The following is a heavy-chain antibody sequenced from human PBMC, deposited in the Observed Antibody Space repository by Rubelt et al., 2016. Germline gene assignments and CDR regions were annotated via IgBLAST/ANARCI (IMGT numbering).Heavy chain of an antibody. CDR1: GGSISSSSYY. D-gene: IGHD2-21*01. Sequence: LQLQESGPGLVKPSETLSLTCTVSGGSISSSSYYWGWIRQPPGKGLEWIGRIKSKTDGGTTDYASPVKGRFTISRDDSKNTLYLQMNSLKTEDTAVYYCTTTPCGGDSCLDYWGQGTLVTVSS. J-gene: IGHJ4*02. CDR3: TTTPCGGDSCLDY. CDR2: IKSKTDGGTT. V-gene: IGHV3-15*01.